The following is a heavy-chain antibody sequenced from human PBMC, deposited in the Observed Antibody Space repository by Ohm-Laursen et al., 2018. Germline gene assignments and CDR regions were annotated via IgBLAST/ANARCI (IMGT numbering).Heavy chain of an antibody. V-gene: IGHV3-30*18. CDR2: ISYDGSNK. CDR1: GFTFSSYG. J-gene: IGHJ4*02. D-gene: IGHD6-13*01. CDR3: ANGPRYSSSWYEGLDYFDY. Sequence: SLRLSCAAPGFTFSSYGMHWVRQAPGKGLEWVAVISYDGSNKYYADSVKGRFTISRDNSKNTLYLQMNSLRAEDTAVYYCANGPRYSSSWYEGLDYFDYWGQGTLGTVSS.